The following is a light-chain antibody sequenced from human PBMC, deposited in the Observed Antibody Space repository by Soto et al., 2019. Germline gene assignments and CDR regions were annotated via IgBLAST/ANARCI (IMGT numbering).Light chain of an antibody. CDR2: FAS. J-gene: IGKJ1*01. Sequence: IQMTQRHSSVSASVGARVTLTCRASQGIGDMLAWYQQKPGKVPQLLIYFASTLGSGVPSRFSGSGSGTDFILTINTLQADDFATYYCLHTYSFPRTFGQGTKVDIK. CDR1: QGIGDM. V-gene: IGKV1-12*01. CDR3: LHTYSFPRT.